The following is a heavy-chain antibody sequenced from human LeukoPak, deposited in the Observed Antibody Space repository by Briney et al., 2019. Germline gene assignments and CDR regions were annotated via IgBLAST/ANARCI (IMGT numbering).Heavy chain of an antibody. CDR1: GYTFTNYY. Sequence: ASVKVSCKASGYTFTNYYIHWVRQAPGQGLEWMGITDPIGGSTNYAQKFQGRVTITADESTSTAYMELSSLRSEDTAVYYCARLGMHYYDSRYLDFDYWGQGTLVTVSS. J-gene: IGHJ4*02. D-gene: IGHD3-22*01. CDR2: TDPIGGST. CDR3: ARLGMHYYDSRYLDFDY. V-gene: IGHV1-46*01.